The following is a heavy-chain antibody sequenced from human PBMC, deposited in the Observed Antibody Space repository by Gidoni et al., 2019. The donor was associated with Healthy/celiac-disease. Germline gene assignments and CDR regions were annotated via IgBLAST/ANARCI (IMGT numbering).Heavy chain of an antibody. CDR1: GFTFSSYA. CDR2: IRGCGGST. D-gene: IGHD4-17*01. V-gene: IGHV3-23*01. Sequence: EVQLLESGGGLVQPGGSLRLSCAASGFTFSSYAMGWVRQAPGKGLEWVSAIRGCGGSTDYADSVKGRFTISRDNSKNTLYLQMNSLRAEDTAVYYCAKGTTVTTRYYYGMDVWGQGTTVTVSS. J-gene: IGHJ6*02. CDR3: AKGTTVTTRYYYGMDV.